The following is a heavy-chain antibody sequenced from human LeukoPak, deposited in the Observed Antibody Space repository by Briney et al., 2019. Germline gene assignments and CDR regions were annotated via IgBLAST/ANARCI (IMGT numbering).Heavy chain of an antibody. CDR2: INPNSGGT. D-gene: IGHD5-24*01. J-gene: IGHJ4*02. CDR1: GYTFTGYY. Sequence: ASVKVSCKASGYTFTGYYMHWVRQAPGQGLEWMGRINPNSGGTNYAQKFQGRVTMTRDTSISTAYMELSRLRSDDTAVYYCARIGRWLQLRGGGFVDYWGQGTLATVSS. CDR3: ARIGRWLQLRGGGFVDY. V-gene: IGHV1-2*06.